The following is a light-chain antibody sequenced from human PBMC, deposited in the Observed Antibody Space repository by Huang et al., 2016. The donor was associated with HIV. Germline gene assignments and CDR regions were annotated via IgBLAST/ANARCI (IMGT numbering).Light chain of an antibody. CDR1: QSVSRY. J-gene: IGKJ3*01. CDR2: DAS. CDR3: QQRGA. Sequence: EIVLTQSPATLSLSPGERATLSCRASQSVSRYLAWYQQKPGQAPRLLIYDASNRATGIPARFSGSGSGTDFTLTISSLEPEDFAVYYCQQRGAFGPGTKVDIK. V-gene: IGKV3-11*01.